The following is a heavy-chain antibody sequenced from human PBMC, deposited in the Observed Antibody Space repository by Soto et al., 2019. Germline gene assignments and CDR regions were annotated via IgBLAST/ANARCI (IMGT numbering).Heavy chain of an antibody. CDR2: ISYSGSA. J-gene: IGHJ5*02. CDR3: AGTCSGGSCYGHTWFDP. D-gene: IGHD2-15*01. V-gene: IGHV4-31*03. Sequence: QVQLQESGPGLVKPSQTLSLTCTVSGGSISSGGYYWSWIRQHPGKGLEWIGYISYSGSAYYNPSLKSRVTMSVETSKNQFSLKLSSVAAADTAVFYCAGTCSGGSCYGHTWFDPWGQGTLVTVSS. CDR1: GGSISSGGYY.